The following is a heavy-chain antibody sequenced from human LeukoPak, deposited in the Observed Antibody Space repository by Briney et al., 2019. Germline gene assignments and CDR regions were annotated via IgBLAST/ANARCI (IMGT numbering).Heavy chain of an antibody. V-gene: IGHV3-48*03. CDR3: ARDIRRQQVVDFDL. CDR2: ISSSGSTI. D-gene: IGHD6-13*01. J-gene: IGHJ4*02. Sequence: GGSLRLSCAASGFTFSSYERNWVRQAPGKGLEWVSYISSSGSTIYYADSVKGRFTISRDNAKNSLYLQMNSLRAEDTAVYHCARDIRRQQVVDFDLWGQGTLVTVSS. CDR1: GFTFSSYE.